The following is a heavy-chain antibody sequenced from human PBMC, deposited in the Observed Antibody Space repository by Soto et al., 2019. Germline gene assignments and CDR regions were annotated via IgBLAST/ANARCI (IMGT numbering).Heavy chain of an antibody. D-gene: IGHD2-2*01. CDR2: IIPIFGTA. V-gene: IGHV1-69*13. Sequence: SVKVSCKASGCTFSSYAISWVRQAPGQGLEWMGGIIPIFGTANYAQKFQGRVTITADESTSTAYMELSSLRSEDTAVYYCARGHCSSTSCPRGYYYGMDVWGQGTTVTVSS. CDR1: GCTFSSYA. CDR3: ARGHCSSTSCPRGYYYGMDV. J-gene: IGHJ6*02.